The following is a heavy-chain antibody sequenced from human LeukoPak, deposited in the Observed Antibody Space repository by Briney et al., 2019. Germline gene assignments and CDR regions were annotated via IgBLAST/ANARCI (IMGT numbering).Heavy chain of an antibody. D-gene: IGHD2-15*01. J-gene: IGHJ6*03. V-gene: IGHV1-46*01. CDR3: ARDVVVVVVVTNYYYMDV. Sequence: ASVKVSCKASGYTFTSYYMHWVRQAPGQGLEWVGIINPSGGSTSYAQKFQGRVTMTRDMSTSTVYMELSSLRSEDTAVYYCARDVVVVVVVTNYYYMDVWGKGTTVTVSS. CDR1: GYTFTSYY. CDR2: INPSGGST.